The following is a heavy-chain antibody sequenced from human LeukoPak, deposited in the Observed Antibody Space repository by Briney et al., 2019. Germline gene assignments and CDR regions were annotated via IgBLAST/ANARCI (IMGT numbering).Heavy chain of an antibody. J-gene: IGHJ4*02. CDR3: AKDRGYSSSWYEVY. CDR2: ISGSGGST. V-gene: IGHV3-23*01. Sequence: GGSLRLSCAASGFTFSSYWMSWVRQAPGKGLEWVSAISGSGGSTYYADSVKGRFTISRDNSKNMLYLQMNSLRAEDTAVYYCAKDRGYSSSWYEVYWGQGTLVTVSS. CDR1: GFTFSSYW. D-gene: IGHD6-13*01.